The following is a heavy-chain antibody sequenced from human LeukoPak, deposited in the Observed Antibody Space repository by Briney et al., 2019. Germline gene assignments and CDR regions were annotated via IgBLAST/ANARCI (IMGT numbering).Heavy chain of an antibody. V-gene: IGHV3-30*04. CDR1: GFTFNNYA. Sequence: GGSLRLSCAASGFTFNNYAMHWVRQAPGKGLEWVAVISYDGSNKYYADSVKGRFTISRDNSKNTLYLQMNSLRAEDTAVYYCAREAPGIAVAGNLDYWGQGTLVTVSS. CDR2: ISYDGSNK. CDR3: AREAPGIAVAGNLDY. J-gene: IGHJ4*02. D-gene: IGHD6-19*01.